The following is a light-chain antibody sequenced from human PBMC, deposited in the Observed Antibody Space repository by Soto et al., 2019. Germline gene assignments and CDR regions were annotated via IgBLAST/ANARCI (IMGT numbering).Light chain of an antibody. CDR2: GNN. CDR1: SPKIGAGYE. V-gene: IGLV1-40*01. CDR3: QSYDSSLSALYV. J-gene: IGLJ1*01. Sequence: QSLLTQPPPVSGAPGQRVTISCPGSSPKIGAGYEVHWYQQLPGTAPKLLIYGNNNRPSGVPDRFSGSKSATSASLAITGLQAEDEADYYCQSYDSSLSALYVFGTGTKVTVL.